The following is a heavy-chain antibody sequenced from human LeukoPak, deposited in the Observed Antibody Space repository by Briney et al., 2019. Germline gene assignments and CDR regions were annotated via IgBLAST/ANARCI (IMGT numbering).Heavy chain of an antibody. CDR3: ASGGKSGYDWKGPWAY. D-gene: IGHD5-12*01. V-gene: IGHV3-48*03. Sequence: GGSLRLSCAASGFTFSSYEMNWVRQAPGKGLEWVSYISSSGSTIYYADSVKGRFTISRDNAQNSLYLQMNSLRVEDTAIYYCASGGKSGYDWKGPWAYWGQGTVVTVSS. CDR2: ISSSGSTI. CDR1: GFTFSSYE. J-gene: IGHJ4*02.